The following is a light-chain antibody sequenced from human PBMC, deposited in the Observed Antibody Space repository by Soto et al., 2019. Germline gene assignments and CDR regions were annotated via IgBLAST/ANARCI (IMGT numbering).Light chain of an antibody. CDR3: QQYDSWT. CDR1: QSVSYY. CDR2: DAS. V-gene: IGKV3-20*01. J-gene: IGKJ1*01. Sequence: EIVLTQSPGTLSLSPVERATLSCRASQSVSYYLAWYQQKPGQAPRLLIYDASSRATGVPDRFSGSGSGTDFTLTISRLEPEDFAVYYCQQYDSWTFGQGTKGDIK.